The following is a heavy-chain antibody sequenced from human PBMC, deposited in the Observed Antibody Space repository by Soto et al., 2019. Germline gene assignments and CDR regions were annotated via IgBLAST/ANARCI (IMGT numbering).Heavy chain of an antibody. CDR3: TRGPYCSGGSCYSPFLYYYYGMDV. Sequence: GGSLRLSCTASGFTFGDYAMSWFRQAPGKWLEWVGFIRSKAYGGTTEYAASVKGRFTISRDDSKSIAYLQMNSLKTEDTAVYYCTRGPYCSGGSCYSPFLYYYYGMDVWGQGXTVTVYS. D-gene: IGHD2-15*01. J-gene: IGHJ6*02. CDR1: GFTFGDYA. CDR2: IRSKAYGGTT. V-gene: IGHV3-49*03.